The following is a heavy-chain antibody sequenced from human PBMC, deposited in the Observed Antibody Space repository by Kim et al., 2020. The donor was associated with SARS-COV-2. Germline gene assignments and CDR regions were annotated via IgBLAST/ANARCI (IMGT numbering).Heavy chain of an antibody. J-gene: IGHJ4*02. Sequence: GGSLRLSCAASGFTFSSYWMSWVRQAPGKGLEWVANIKQDGSEKYYVDSVKGRFTISRDNAKNSLYLQMNSLRAEDTAVYYCARLAAAVADPDYFDYWGQGTLVTVSS. CDR3: ARLAAAVADPDYFDY. V-gene: IGHV3-7*05. CDR1: GFTFSSYW. CDR2: IKQDGSEK. D-gene: IGHD6-19*01.